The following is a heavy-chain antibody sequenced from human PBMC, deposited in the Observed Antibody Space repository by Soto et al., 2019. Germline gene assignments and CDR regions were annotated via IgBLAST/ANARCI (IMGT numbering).Heavy chain of an antibody. D-gene: IGHD3-10*01. Sequence: SVKVSCKASGYPFSSFGISWVRQAPGQRLESLGWTSAYNGNINYAVKFQRSVTRTADSPTNTPHMSPRSLRAHGTAIYYCATHLHLEHYASGSPMSHWGQLTLVTVSS. CDR1: GYPFSSFG. CDR3: ATHLHLEHYASGSPMSH. CDR2: TSAYNGNI. J-gene: IGHJ4*02. V-gene: IGHV1-18*01.